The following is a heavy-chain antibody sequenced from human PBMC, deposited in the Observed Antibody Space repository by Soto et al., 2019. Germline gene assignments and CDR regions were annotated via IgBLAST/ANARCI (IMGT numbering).Heavy chain of an antibody. CDR2: ISYDGSNK. J-gene: IGHJ4*02. D-gene: IGHD2-21*02. Sequence: QVQLVESGGGVVQPGRXXRLSCAASGFTFSSYGMHWVRQAPGKGLEWVAVISYDGSNKYYADSVKGRFTISRDNSKNTLYLQMNSLRAEDTAVYYCAKDATSYCGGDCYDIDYWGQGTLVAVSS. CDR1: GFTFSSYG. CDR3: AKDATSYCGGDCYDIDY. V-gene: IGHV3-30*18.